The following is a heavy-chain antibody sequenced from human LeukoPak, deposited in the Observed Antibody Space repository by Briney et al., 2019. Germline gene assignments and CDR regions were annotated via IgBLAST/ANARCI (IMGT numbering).Heavy chain of an antibody. J-gene: IGHJ4*02. CDR3: ATTISVRQTRYFFDY. V-gene: IGHV3-21*01. Sequence: GGSLRLSCAASGFTFSSYYMSWVRQAPGKGLEWVSSISSSSSNIYSADSVKGRFTISRDNAKNSLYLQMNNLRAEDTAVYYCATTISVRQTRYFFDYWGQGTLVTVSS. CDR2: ISSSSSNI. CDR1: GFTFSSYY. D-gene: IGHD1-14*01.